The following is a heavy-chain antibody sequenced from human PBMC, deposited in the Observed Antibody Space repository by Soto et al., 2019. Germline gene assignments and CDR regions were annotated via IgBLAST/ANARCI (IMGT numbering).Heavy chain of an antibody. CDR1: GGTFSSYA. J-gene: IGHJ6*02. V-gene: IGHV1-69*13. Sequence: SVKVSCKASGGTFSSYAISWVRQAPGQGLEWMGGIIPIFGTANYAQKFQGRVTITADESTSTAYMELSSLRSEDTAVYYCARQVVAARNYYYGMDVWGQGTTVTVSS. CDR3: ARQVVAARNYYYGMDV. CDR2: IIPIFGTA. D-gene: IGHD2-15*01.